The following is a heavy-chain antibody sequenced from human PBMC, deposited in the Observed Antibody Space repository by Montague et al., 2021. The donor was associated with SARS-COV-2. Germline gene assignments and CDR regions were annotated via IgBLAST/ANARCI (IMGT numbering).Heavy chain of an antibody. J-gene: IGHJ4*02. V-gene: IGHV6-1*01. D-gene: IGHD6-13*01. CDR3: ARGGRTRAAAGDGFDY. Sequence: CVISGDSVSSNRAAWNWIRQSPSRGLEWLGRTYYRSRWFNNYELXVKSRITIKPDTSKNQFSLQLDSVAPEDTAIYYCARGGRTRAAAGDGFDYWGQGTLVTVSS. CDR2: TYYRSRWFN. CDR1: GDSVSSNRAA.